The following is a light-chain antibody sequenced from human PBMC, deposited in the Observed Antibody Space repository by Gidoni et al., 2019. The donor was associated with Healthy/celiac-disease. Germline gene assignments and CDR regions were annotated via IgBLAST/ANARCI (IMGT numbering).Light chain of an antibody. Sequence: EIVLTQSPATLSLSPGERATLSCGASQSVRSSYLAWYQQKPGLAPKLLIYDASSRATGIPDRFRGSGSGTDFTLTISRLEPEDFAVYYCQQYGSSPPYTFGQGTKLEIK. CDR2: DAS. CDR1: QSVRSSY. V-gene: IGKV3D-20*01. J-gene: IGKJ2*01. CDR3: QQYGSSPPYT.